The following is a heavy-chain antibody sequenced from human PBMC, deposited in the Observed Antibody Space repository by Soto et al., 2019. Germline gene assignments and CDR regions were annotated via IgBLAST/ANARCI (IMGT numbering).Heavy chain of an antibody. Sequence: QLQLQESGPGLVKASETLSLTCTVSGGSITRNNHFWGWIRQSPGKGLEWIGSIQYGGTTNYNPSLKGRVIMSAETCKNPVSLMMNCVNAADRDVYYCARLGSSGWYQGSCFDYWGQGTLVTVS. CDR1: GGSITRNNHF. J-gene: IGHJ4*02. V-gene: IGHV4-39*01. D-gene: IGHD6-19*01. CDR3: ARLGSSGWYQGSCFDY. CDR2: IQYGGTT.